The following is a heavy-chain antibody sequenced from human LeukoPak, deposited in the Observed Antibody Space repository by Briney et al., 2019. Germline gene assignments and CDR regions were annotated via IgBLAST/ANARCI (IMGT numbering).Heavy chain of an antibody. J-gene: IGHJ5*02. D-gene: IGHD3-10*01. CDR2: INHSGST. CDR1: GGSFSGYY. V-gene: IGHV4-34*01. CDR3: ARGARYYGSGSYYTRSGTATGFDP. Sequence: PSETLSLTCAVYGGSFSGYYWSRIHQPPGKGLEWIGEINHSGSTNYNPSLKSRVTISVDTSKNQFSLKLSSVTAADTAVYYCARGARYYGSGSYYTRSGTATGFDPWGQGTLVTVSS.